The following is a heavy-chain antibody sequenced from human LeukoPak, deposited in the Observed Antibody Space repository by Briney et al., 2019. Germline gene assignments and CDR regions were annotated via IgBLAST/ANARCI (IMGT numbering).Heavy chain of an antibody. CDR2: IFPEDSET. Sequence: HGESLKSSCKGTGYSFTTYWIGWVRQMPGKGLEWVGMIFPEDSETRYRPSSQGQVTISVDKSISPAFLQWSSLKASDTAMYYCASGSGSYCDDYFYGMDVRGQGTTVTVCS. D-gene: IGHD3-10*01. V-gene: IGHV5-51*01. J-gene: IGHJ6*02. CDR1: GYSFTTYW. CDR3: ASGSGSYCDDYFYGMDV.